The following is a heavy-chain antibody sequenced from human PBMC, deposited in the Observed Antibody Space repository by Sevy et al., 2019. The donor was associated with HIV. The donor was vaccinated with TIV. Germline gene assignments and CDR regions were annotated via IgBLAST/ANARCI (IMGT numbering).Heavy chain of an antibody. CDR3: ASPGGYRYGSLLEY. D-gene: IGHD5-18*01. V-gene: IGHV1-2*02. CDR2: INPDSGDT. CDR1: GHTFTDYF. J-gene: IGHJ4*02. Sequence: ASVKVSCKASGHTFTDYFMHWVRQAPGQGLEWMGWINPDSGDTKYAQKFHGRVTLTRDTSISTAYMELSRLKSDDTAVYCCASPGGYRYGSLLEYWGQGTLVTVSS.